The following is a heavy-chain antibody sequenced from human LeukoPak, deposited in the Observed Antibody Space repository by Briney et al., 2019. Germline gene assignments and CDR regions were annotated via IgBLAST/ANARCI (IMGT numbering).Heavy chain of an antibody. CDR2: ISYDGSNK. V-gene: IGHV3-30*04. J-gene: IGHJ4*02. CDR1: GFTFSSYA. D-gene: IGHD6-13*01. Sequence: GGSLRLSCAASGFTFSSYAMHWVRQAPGKGLEWVAVISYDGSNKYYADSVKGRFTLSRDNSKNTLYLQMNSLRAEDTAVYYCARPQGYSSSWGLFDYWGQGTLVTVSS. CDR3: ARPQGYSSSWGLFDY.